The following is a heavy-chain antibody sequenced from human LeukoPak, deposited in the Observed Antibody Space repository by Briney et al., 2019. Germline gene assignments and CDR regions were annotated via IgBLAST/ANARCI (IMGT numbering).Heavy chain of an antibody. CDR2: IWYDGSNK. CDR3: ASPSTAMASNYYFDY. J-gene: IGHJ4*02. V-gene: IGHV3-33*01. Sequence: GGSLRLSCAASGFTFSSYGMHWVRQAPGKGLEWVAVIWYDGSNKYYADSVKGRFTVSRDNSKNTLYLQLNSLRAEDTAVYYCASPSTAMASNYYFDYWGQGTLVTVSS. D-gene: IGHD5-18*01. CDR1: GFTFSSYG.